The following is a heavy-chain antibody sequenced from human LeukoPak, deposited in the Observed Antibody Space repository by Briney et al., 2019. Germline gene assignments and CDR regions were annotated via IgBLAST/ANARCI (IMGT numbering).Heavy chain of an antibody. J-gene: IGHJ5*02. CDR2: ISSSSSYI. Sequence: SGGSLRLSCAASGFTFSSYSMNWVRQAPGKVLEWVSSISSSSSYIYYADSVKGRFTISRDNAKNSLYLQMNSLRAEDTAVYYCARGVNLNWFDPWGQGTLVTVSS. CDR3: ARGVNLNWFDP. D-gene: IGHD1-14*01. CDR1: GFTFSSYS. V-gene: IGHV3-21*01.